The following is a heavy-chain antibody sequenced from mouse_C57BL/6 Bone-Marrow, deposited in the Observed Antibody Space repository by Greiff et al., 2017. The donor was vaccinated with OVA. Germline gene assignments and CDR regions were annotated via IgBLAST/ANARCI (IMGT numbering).Heavy chain of an antibody. J-gene: IGHJ3*01. CDR1: GFTFSSYA. V-gene: IGHV5-4*03. CDR3: ARGATVA. D-gene: IGHD1-1*01. CDR2: ISDGGSYT. Sequence: EVTLVESGGGLVKPGGSLKLSCAASGFTFSSYAMSWVRQTPEKRLGWVATISDGGSYTYYPDNVQGRFTISRDNAKNNLYLQMSHLKSEDTAMYYCARGATVAWGQGTLVTVSA.